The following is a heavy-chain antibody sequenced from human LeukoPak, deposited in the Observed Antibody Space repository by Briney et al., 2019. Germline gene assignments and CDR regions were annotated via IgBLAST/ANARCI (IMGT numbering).Heavy chain of an antibody. CDR2: TYYRSTWYN. CDR3: ARRLTQYDCFDP. CDR1: GDSVSNNIAT. J-gene: IGHJ5*02. Sequence: SQTLSLTCAISGDSVSNNIATWNWVRQSPSRGLEWLGRTYYRSTWYNDYAVSVRGRITVNPDTSKNQFSLHLNSVTPEDTAVYYCARRLTQYDCFDPWGQGILVTVSS. V-gene: IGHV6-1*01. D-gene: IGHD2-2*01.